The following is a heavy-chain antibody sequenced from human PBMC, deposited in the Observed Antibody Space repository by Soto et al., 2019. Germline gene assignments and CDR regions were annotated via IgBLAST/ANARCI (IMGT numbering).Heavy chain of an antibody. Sequence: GGSLRLSCAASGFTFSDYYMSWIRQAPGKGLEWVSYISSSISYTNYADSVEGRFTISRDNAKNSMYLQMNSLRAEDTAVYYCAREILRFGELYAFDIWGQGTMVTVSS. CDR3: AREILRFGELYAFDI. CDR1: GFTFSDYY. J-gene: IGHJ3*02. D-gene: IGHD3-10*01. CDR2: ISSSISYT. V-gene: IGHV3-11*06.